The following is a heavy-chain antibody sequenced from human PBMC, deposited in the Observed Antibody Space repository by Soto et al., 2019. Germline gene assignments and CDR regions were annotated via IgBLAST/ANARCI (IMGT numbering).Heavy chain of an antibody. J-gene: IGHJ4*02. V-gene: IGHV2-5*02. CDR3: AQYSSTCSFDY. CDR1: GFSLSTSGMG. CDR2: IYWDDDK. D-gene: IGHD6-13*01. Sequence: QITLKESGPTLVKPTQTLTLTCTFSGFSLSTSGMGVGWIRQPPGKALEWLALIYWDDDKRYSPSLKSRLTITKDTSQNQVVLTITNMNPVDTATYHCAQYSSTCSFDYWGQGTLVNVSS.